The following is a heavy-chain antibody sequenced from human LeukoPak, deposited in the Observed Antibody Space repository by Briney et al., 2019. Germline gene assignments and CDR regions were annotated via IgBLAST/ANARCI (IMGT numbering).Heavy chain of an antibody. V-gene: IGHV4-39*01. CDR1: GGSISNSSYY. J-gene: IGHJ4*02. Sequence: SETLSLTCTVSGGSISNSSYYWGWIRQPPGKGLEWIGAIYYSGSTYFDPSLKSRVTMSVDTSKNRFSLKLSSVTATDTAVYFCARQYYDILTGYPYYFDYWGQGTLVTVSS. D-gene: IGHD3-9*01. CDR2: IYYSGST. CDR3: ARQYYDILTGYPYYFDY.